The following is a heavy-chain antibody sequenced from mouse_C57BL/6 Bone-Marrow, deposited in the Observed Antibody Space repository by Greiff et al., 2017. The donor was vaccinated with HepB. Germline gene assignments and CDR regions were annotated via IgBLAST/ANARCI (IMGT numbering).Heavy chain of an antibody. V-gene: IGHV1-19*01. CDR3: ASQGSNYKYYAMDY. D-gene: IGHD2-5*01. CDR1: GYTFPDYY. Sequence: VQLKESGPVLVKPGASVKMSCKASGYTFPDYYMNWVKQSHGKSLEWIGVINPYNGGTSYNQKFKGKATLTVDKSSSTAYMELNSLTSEDSAVYYCASQGSNYKYYAMDYWGQGTSVTVSS. CDR2: INPYNGGT. J-gene: IGHJ4*01.